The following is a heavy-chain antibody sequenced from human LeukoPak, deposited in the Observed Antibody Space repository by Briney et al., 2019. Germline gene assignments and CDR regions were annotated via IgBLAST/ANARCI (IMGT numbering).Heavy chain of an antibody. D-gene: IGHD2-2*01. CDR3: ARHSVKSHCTDTTCYRNYFGLDV. V-gene: IGHV4-34*01. Sequence: KPSKPLSLTCAVYGGSFSGYYWSWIRQPPGKGLEWIGDIYYTGSPTYNPSLKSRVTISVDTSKNQFSLKVRSVTAADTAVYYCARHSVKSHCTDTTCYRNYFGLDVWGQGTTVTVS. CDR1: GGSFSGYY. CDR2: IYYTGSP. J-gene: IGHJ6*02.